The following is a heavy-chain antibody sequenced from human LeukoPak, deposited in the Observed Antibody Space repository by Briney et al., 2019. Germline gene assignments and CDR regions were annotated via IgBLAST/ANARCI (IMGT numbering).Heavy chain of an antibody. D-gene: IGHD1-14*01. J-gene: IGHJ4*02. CDR1: GGSISSSSYY. Sequence: SETLSLTCTVSGGSISSSSYYWGWIRQPPGKGLEWIGSIYYSGSTYYNPSLKSRVTISVDTSKNQFSLKLSSVTAADTAVYYCARVPPEFDYWGQGTLVTVSS. CDR3: ARVPPEFDY. V-gene: IGHV4-39*01. CDR2: IYYSGST.